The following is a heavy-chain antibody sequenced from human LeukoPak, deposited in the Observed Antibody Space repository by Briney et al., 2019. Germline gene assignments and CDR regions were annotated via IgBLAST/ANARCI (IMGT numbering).Heavy chain of an antibody. D-gene: IGHD2-2*01. CDR3: ASDRTSCYNGFGA. J-gene: IGHJ5*02. CDR1: GYTFTGYY. V-gene: IGHV1-2*02. Sequence: ASVTVSFKASGYTFTGYYMHWVRQAPGHGLEWMGWSNPNSGDTNYAQKFQGRVTMTRDTSISTAYMKLSRLTADDTAMDYCASDRTSCYNGFGAWGQGALVTVSS. CDR2: SNPNSGDT.